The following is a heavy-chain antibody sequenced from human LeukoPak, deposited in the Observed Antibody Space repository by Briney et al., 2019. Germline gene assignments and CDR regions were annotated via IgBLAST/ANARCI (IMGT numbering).Heavy chain of an antibody. D-gene: IGHD6-6*01. CDR1: GITVSRNY. V-gene: IGHV3-66*02. Sequence: PGGSLRLSCAASGITVSRNYMSWVRQAPGKGLEWVSIIYSGGDTYYADSVKGRFTISRDNSKNTLYLQMNSLRAEDTAVYYCATRSSSSLYGPYWGQGTLVTVSS. J-gene: IGHJ4*02. CDR2: IYSGGDT. CDR3: ATRSSSSLYGPY.